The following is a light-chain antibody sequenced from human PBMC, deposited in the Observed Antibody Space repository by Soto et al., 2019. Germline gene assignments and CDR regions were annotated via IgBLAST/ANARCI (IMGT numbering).Light chain of an antibody. Sequence: DIQMTQSPSSLSASVGDRVTITCRASQAISNYLAWYQQKPGKVPTLLIYAASTLQSGLPSRFSGSGSGTDFTLTISSLQPEDVATYYCQKYNSAPTWTFGQGTKVEIK. CDR2: AAS. CDR1: QAISNY. V-gene: IGKV1-27*01. CDR3: QKYNSAPTWT. J-gene: IGKJ1*01.